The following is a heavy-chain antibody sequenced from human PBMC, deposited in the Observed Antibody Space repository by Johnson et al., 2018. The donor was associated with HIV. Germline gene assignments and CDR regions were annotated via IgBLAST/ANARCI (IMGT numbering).Heavy chain of an antibody. J-gene: IGHJ3*02. V-gene: IGHV3-53*01. Sequence: VQVVESGGGLIQPGWSLRLSCAASGFTVSSNYMSWVRQAPGKGLEWIAVIYRDDQTYYVDSVKGRFTVSRDISTGTVYLQMNSLRVEDTAVYYCSRQPWDGSDILGQGTAVTVSS. CDR2: IYRDDQT. CDR1: GFTVSSNY. CDR3: SRQPWDGSDI.